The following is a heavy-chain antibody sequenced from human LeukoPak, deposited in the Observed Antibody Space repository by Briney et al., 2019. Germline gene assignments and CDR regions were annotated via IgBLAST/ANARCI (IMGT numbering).Heavy chain of an antibody. D-gene: IGHD6-13*01. CDR3: VRGAAAGPSRFDP. V-gene: IGHV4-39*01. CDR1: SGSISSSSYY. J-gene: IGHJ5*02. CDR2: IYYSGST. Sequence: PSETLSLTCTVSSGSISSSSYYWGWIRQPPGKGLEWIGSIYYSGSTYYNPSLKSRVTISVDTSKNQFSLKLSSVTAADTAVYYCVRGAAAGPSRFDPWGQGTLVTVSS.